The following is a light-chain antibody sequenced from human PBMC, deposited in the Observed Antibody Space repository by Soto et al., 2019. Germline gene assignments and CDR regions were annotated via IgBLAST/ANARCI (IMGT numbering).Light chain of an antibody. Sequence: DVQMTQSPSSLYASVGDRFTITFRASQSFTTYLNWYQHKPGKAPKLLISAASSLQSGVPSRFSGSGSGTDFTLTISSLQAEDSATYYCQQSYYALTFGGGTKV. CDR2: AAS. J-gene: IGKJ4*01. CDR3: QQSYYALT. V-gene: IGKV1-39*01. CDR1: QSFTTY.